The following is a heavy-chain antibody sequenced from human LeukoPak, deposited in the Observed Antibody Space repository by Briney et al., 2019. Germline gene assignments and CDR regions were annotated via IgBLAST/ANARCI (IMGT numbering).Heavy chain of an antibody. CDR3: ARVRYYYDSSGWNYFDY. J-gene: IGHJ4*02. CDR2: ISAYNGNT. Sequence: ASVKVSCKASGYTFTSYGISWVRQAPGQGLEWMGWISAYNGNTNYAQKLQGRVTMTTDTSMSTAYMELRSLRSDDAAVYYCARVRYYYDSSGWNYFDYWGQGTLVTVSS. V-gene: IGHV1-18*01. D-gene: IGHD3-22*01. CDR1: GYTFTSYG.